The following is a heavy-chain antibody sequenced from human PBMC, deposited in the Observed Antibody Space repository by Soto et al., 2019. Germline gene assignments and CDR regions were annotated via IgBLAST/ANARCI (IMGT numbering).Heavy chain of an antibody. CDR1: GGSISSYY. J-gene: IGHJ4*02. CDR3: ASWYSSSSDSSFDN. CDR2: ISYSGST. V-gene: IGHV4-59*01. D-gene: IGHD6-6*01. Sequence: KASETLSLTCTVSGGSISSYYWSWIRQPPGKGLEWIGYISYSGSTNYNPSLKSRVTISVDTSKNQFSLKLSSVTAADTAVYYCASWYSSSSDSSFDNWGQGTLVTVSS.